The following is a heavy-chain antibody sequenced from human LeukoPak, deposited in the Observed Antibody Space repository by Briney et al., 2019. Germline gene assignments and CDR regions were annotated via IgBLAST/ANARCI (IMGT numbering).Heavy chain of an antibody. CDR3: AKLPVSYSSGWSNFDY. V-gene: IGHV3-21*04. D-gene: IGHD6-19*01. CDR1: GFTFSSYS. Sequence: PGGSLRLSCAASGFTFSSYSMNWVRQAPGKGLEWVSSISSSSSYIYYAGSVKGRFTISGDNAKNSLYLQMNSLRAEDTAIYYCAKLPVSYSSGWSNFDYWGQGTLVTVSS. J-gene: IGHJ4*02. CDR2: ISSSSSYI.